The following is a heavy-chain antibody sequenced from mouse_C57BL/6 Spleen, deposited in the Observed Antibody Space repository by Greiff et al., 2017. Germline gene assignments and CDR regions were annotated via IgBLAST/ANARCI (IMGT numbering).Heavy chain of an antibody. V-gene: IGHV3-6*01. Sequence: EVQLVESGPGLVKPSQSLSLTCSVTGYSITSGYYWNWIRQFPGNKLEWMGYISYDGSNNYNPSLKNRISITRDTSKNQFFLKLNSVTTEDTATYYCASLYSNSWFADWGQGTLVTVSA. D-gene: IGHD2-5*01. J-gene: IGHJ3*01. CDR3: ASLYSNSWFAD. CDR2: ISYDGSN. CDR1: GYSITSGYY.